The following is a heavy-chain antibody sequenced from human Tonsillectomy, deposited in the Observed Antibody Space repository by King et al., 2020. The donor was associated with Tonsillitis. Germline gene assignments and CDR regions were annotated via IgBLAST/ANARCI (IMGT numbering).Heavy chain of an antibody. Sequence: VQLVQSGAEVKKPGESLKISCKTSGYIFTSHWIGWVRQMPGKGLEWMGILYPGNSDTRYSPSFEGQVTISADKSITTAYLQWSSLKASDTAMYYCARLTGTTGYYYYGIDVWGQGTTVTVSS. D-gene: IGHD1-1*01. CDR1: GYIFTSHW. J-gene: IGHJ6*02. CDR2: LYPGNSDT. CDR3: ARLTGTTGYYYYGIDV. V-gene: IGHV5-51*01.